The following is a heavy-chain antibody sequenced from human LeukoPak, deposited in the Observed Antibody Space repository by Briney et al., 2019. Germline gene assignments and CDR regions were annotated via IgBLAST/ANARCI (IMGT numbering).Heavy chain of an antibody. CDR1: GYTFTSYG. V-gene: IGHV1-69*04. Sequence: GASVKVSCKASGYTFTSYGISWVRQAPGQGLEWMGRIIPILNIADYAQKFQGRVTITADTSTSIAYMELSSLRSEDTAVYYCARVAGSSYDYWGQGTLVTVSS. CDR2: IIPILNIA. D-gene: IGHD3-10*01. J-gene: IGHJ4*02. CDR3: ARVAGSSYDY.